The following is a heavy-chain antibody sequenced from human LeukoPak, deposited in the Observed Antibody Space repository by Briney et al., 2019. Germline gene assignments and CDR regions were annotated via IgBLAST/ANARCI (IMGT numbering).Heavy chain of an antibody. J-gene: IGHJ6*03. CDR1: DDSITMYY. Sequence: SETLSLTCTVSDDSITMYYWTWIRQPPGKGQEWIGYIYYSGSTNYNPSLKSRVTISVDTSKNQFSLKLSSVTAADTAVYYCARTGTTRYYYYMDVWGKGTTVTISS. CDR3: ARTGTTRYYYYMDV. D-gene: IGHD1-7*01. CDR2: IYYSGST. V-gene: IGHV4-59*01.